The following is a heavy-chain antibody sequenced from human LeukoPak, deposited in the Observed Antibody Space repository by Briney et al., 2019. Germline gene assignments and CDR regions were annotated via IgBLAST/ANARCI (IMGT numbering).Heavy chain of an antibody. J-gene: IGHJ4*02. CDR2: MNPNSGNT. CDR1: GYTFTNYD. V-gene: IGHV1-8*01. CDR3: ARLAYSSGWYVPAEFDY. Sequence: GASVKVSCKTSGYTFTNYDINWVRQATGQGLEWMGWMNPNSGNTGYAQKFQGRVTMTRNISTSTAYMELSSLRSEDTAVYYCARLAYSSGWYVPAEFDYWGQGTLVTVSS. D-gene: IGHD6-19*01.